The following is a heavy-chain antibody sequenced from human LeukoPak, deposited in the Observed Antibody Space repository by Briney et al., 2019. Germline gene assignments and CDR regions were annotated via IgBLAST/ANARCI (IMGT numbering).Heavy chain of an antibody. D-gene: IGHD5-18*01. Sequence: PGGSLTLSCAASGFTFSSYGMHWVRQAPGQGLEWLAVISYDGNTKYYGDSVRGRFTISRDNSKNTLYLQVNSLRAEDTAVYYCARDNLVQLGYYFQYWGQGTLVIASS. CDR1: GFTFSSYG. CDR3: ARDNLVQLGYYFQY. J-gene: IGHJ4*02. V-gene: IGHV3-30*03. CDR2: ISYDGNTK.